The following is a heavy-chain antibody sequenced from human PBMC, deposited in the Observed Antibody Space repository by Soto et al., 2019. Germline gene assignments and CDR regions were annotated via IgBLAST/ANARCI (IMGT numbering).Heavy chain of an antibody. CDR3: ARTSVGATDIVGYYFDY. J-gene: IGHJ4*02. Sequence: QVQLQESGPGLVKPSGTLSLTCAVSGGSISSSNWWSWVRQPPGKGLEWIGEIYHSGSTNYNPSLKSRVTISVDKAKNKFTLKLSCVDAADTAVYYCARTSVGATDIVGYYFDYWGQGTLVTVSS. V-gene: IGHV4-4*02. CDR1: GGSISSSNW. D-gene: IGHD1-26*01. CDR2: IYHSGST.